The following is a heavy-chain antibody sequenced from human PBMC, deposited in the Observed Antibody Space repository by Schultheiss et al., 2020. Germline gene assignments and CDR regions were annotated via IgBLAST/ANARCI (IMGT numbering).Heavy chain of an antibody. J-gene: IGHJ4*02. D-gene: IGHD3-3*01. Sequence: SETLSLTCTVSGGSISSSSYYWSWIRQPPGKGLEWIGYIYHSGSTYYNPSLKSRVTVSVDTSKNQFSLKLSSVTAADTAVYYCARGGDFWSGYYTFDYWGQGTLVTVSS. CDR3: ARGGDFWSGYYTFDY. V-gene: IGHV4-39*07. CDR2: IYHSGST. CDR1: GGSISSSSYY.